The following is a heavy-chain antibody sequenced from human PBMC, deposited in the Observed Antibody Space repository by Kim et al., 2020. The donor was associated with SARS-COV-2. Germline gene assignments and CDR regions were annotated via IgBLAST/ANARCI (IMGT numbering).Heavy chain of an antibody. V-gene: IGHV4-39*07. CDR2: IYYSVST. J-gene: IGHJ5*02. D-gene: IGHD5-18*01. Sequence: SETLSLTCTVSGGSISSSNYYWGWIRQPPGKGLEWIGNIYYSVSTYHNPSLKSRVTMSVDTSKNQFSLKLNSVTAADTAVYYCARGYNYDYWFDPWGQGT. CDR1: GGSISSSNYY. CDR3: ARGYNYDYWFDP.